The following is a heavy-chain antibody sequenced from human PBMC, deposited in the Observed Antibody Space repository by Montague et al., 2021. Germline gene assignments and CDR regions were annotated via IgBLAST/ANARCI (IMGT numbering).Heavy chain of an antibody. D-gene: IGHD1-26*01. CDR1: GDSINTYS. J-gene: IGHJ6*03. Sequence: SETLSLTCTVFGDSINTYSWSWIRQPAGKGLAWIGRVPNGGSTNSNPSLKSRVSMSVDTSKNQFSLKLSSVTAADTAVYFCARDTVGASGYFYYYYMDVWGSGTAATAS. CDR2: VPNGGST. CDR3: ARDTVGASGYFYYYYMDV. V-gene: IGHV4-4*07.